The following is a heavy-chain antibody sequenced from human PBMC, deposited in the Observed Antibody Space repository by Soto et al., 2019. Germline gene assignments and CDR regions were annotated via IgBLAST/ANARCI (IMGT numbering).Heavy chain of an antibody. V-gene: IGHV2-5*02. CDR2: IYWDDDK. CDR3: AHRRGGFGGGWTTPYFDY. J-gene: IGHJ4*02. CDR1: GFSLNTGGVG. D-gene: IGHD6-19*01. Sequence: QITLKESGPTVVKPTQTLTLTCSLSGFSLNTGGVGVGWIRQPPGKALEWLAVIYWDDDKSWNPSLRDRLTINRDASDDQVVLTVTNMDPVDTGTYYCAHRRGGFGGGWTTPYFDYWVQGTLVTVSS.